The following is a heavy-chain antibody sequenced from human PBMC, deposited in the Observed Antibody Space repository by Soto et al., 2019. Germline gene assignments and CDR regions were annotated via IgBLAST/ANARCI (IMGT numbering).Heavy chain of an antibody. Sequence: SETLSLTCDVYGGSFSGYFWNWIRQSPGKGLEWIGKVNHNGRNNYNPSLKSRVTISLDMSKEQISLKLTSVTAADTAVYYCARGGSSDWQVAFDFWGQGTMVTVSS. CDR3: ARGGSSDWQVAFDF. CDR1: GGSFSGYF. J-gene: IGHJ3*01. V-gene: IGHV4-34*01. D-gene: IGHD6-19*01. CDR2: VNHNGRN.